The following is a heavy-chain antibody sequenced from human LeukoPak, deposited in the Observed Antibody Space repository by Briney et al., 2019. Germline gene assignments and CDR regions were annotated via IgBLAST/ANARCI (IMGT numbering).Heavy chain of an antibody. CDR3: ARDFRGWSNWFDP. Sequence: SETLSLTCTVSGGSISSSSYYWSWIRQPAGKGLEWIGRIYTSGSTNYNPSLKSRVTMSVDTSKNQFSLKLSSVTAADTAVYYCARDFRGWSNWFDPWGQGTLVTVSS. J-gene: IGHJ5*02. CDR2: IYTSGST. V-gene: IGHV4-61*02. CDR1: GGSISSSSYY. D-gene: IGHD6-19*01.